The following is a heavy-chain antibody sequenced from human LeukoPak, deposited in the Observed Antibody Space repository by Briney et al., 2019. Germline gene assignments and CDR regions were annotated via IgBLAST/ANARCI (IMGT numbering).Heavy chain of an antibody. CDR1: GFTFSSYA. D-gene: IGHD2-2*01. CDR3: ARGSSSFDY. Sequence: GGSLRLSCAASGFTFSSYAMYWVRQAPGMGLEWVAVISYDGSNKYYADSVKGRFTISRDNSKNTLYLQMNSLRAEDTAVYYCARGSSSFDYWGQGTLVTVSS. J-gene: IGHJ4*02. V-gene: IGHV3-30-3*01. CDR2: ISYDGSNK.